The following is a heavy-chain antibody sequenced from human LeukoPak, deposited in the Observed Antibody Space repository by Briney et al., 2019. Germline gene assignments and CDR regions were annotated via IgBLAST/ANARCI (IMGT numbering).Heavy chain of an antibody. CDR3: ARATPEWLGYHNYYYGMDV. Sequence: SETLSLTCTVSGGSISSGDYYWSWLRQPPGKGLEWIGYTYYSGSTYYNPSLKSRVTISVDTSKNQFSLKLSSVTAADTAVYYCARATPEWLGYHNYYYGMDVWGQGTTVTVSS. J-gene: IGHJ6*02. V-gene: IGHV4-30-4*01. CDR1: GGSISSGDYY. CDR2: TYYSGST. D-gene: IGHD3-3*01.